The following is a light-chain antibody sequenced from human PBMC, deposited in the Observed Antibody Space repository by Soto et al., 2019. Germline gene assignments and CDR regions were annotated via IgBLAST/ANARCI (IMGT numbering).Light chain of an antibody. Sequence: EVVLTQSPGALSLSPGERATLSCRASQSVSSNLAWYQQKPGQAPRLLIYGASTRATGIPGRFSGSGSGTEFTLTISSLQSEDFAVYYCQQYNNWPLTFGGGTKVDIK. CDR1: QSVSSN. CDR3: QQYNNWPLT. V-gene: IGKV3-15*01. CDR2: GAS. J-gene: IGKJ4*01.